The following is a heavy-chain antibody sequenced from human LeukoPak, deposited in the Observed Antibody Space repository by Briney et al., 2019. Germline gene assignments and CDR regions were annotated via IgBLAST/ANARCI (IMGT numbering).Heavy chain of an antibody. D-gene: IGHD3-9*01. J-gene: IGHJ4*02. V-gene: IGHV3-13*01. CDR1: GFTFSSYD. Sequence: PGGSLRLSCAASGFTFSSYDMHWVRQATGKGLEWVSAIGTAGDTYYPGSVKGRFTISRDNSKNTLYLQMNSLRAEDTAVYYCARERGANYDILTAGRDFDYWGQGTLVTVSS. CDR3: ARERGANYDILTAGRDFDY. CDR2: IGTAGDT.